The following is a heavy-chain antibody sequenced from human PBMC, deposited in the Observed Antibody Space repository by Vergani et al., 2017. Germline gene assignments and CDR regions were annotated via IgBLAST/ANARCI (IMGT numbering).Heavy chain of an antibody. D-gene: IGHD1-14*01. V-gene: IGHV4-59*01. CDR2: VEDSGYF. J-gene: IGHJ4*03. Sequence: QVQLQESGPGLVRPSETLSLTCTVSGGSLSGYYWNWIRQTPGEGLEWIGYVEDSGYFNYNPSLKTRVSMSSDTSNNQFSLMLSSVNVADTAVYYCARSMVSRNPPDYFDTWGHGTMVTVSS. CDR1: GGSLSGYY. CDR3: ARSMVSRNPPDYFDT.